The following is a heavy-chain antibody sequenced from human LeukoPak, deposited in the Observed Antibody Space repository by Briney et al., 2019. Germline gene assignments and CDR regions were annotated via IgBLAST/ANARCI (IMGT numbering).Heavy chain of an antibody. CDR1: GGSTSGYS. CDR3: ARIWGHLGRFDY. CDR2: IYHSGST. Sequence: SETLSLTCTVSGGSTSGYSWSWIRQPPGKGLGWIGYIYHSGSTNYNPSFKSRVTISIDTSKNRFSLKLSSVTAADTAVYYCARIWGHLGRFDYWGQGALVTVSS. J-gene: IGHJ4*02. V-gene: IGHV4-59*01. D-gene: IGHD3-10*01.